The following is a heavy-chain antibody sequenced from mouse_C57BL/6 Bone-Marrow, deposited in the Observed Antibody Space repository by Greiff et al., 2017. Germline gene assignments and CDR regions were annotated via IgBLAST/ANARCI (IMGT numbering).Heavy chain of an antibody. CDR3: ARQRDHYFDY. CDR1: GFTFSDYY. J-gene: IGHJ2*01. D-gene: IGHD3-3*01. V-gene: IGHV5-12*01. Sequence: EVKLMESGGGLVQPGGSLKLSCAASGFTFSDYYMYWVRQTPGKRLEWVAYISNGGGSTYYPDTVKGRFTISRDNAKNTLYLQMSRLKSEDTAMYYCARQRDHYFDYWGQGTTLTVSS. CDR2: ISNGGGST.